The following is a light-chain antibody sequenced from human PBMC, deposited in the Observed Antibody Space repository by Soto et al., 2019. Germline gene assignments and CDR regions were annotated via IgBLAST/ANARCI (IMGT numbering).Light chain of an antibody. CDR2: DVS. CDR1: SSDVGGYNY. V-gene: IGLV2-14*01. CDR3: SSYTSSSTLYVV. J-gene: IGLJ2*01. Sequence: QSALTQPASVSGSPGQSITISCTGTSSDVGGYNYVSWYQQHPGKAPKLMIYDVSNRPSGVSNRLSGSKSGNTASLTISGLQAEDEADYYCSSYTSSSTLYVVFGGGPKLTVL.